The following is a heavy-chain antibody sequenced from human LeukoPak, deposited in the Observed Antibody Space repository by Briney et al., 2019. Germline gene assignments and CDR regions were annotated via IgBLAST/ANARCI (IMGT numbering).Heavy chain of an antibody. CDR3: VKDWFHYDSSGRPGEFDH. J-gene: IGHJ4*02. V-gene: IGHV3-23*01. CDR2: ISGRATST. Sequence: GGSLRLSCTASGFTFSYYAMSWVRQTPGKGLEWVSSISGRATSTYYADSVKGRFTISRDNSKNTLSLQMNSLRVEDTALYYCVKDWFHYDSSGRPGEFDHWGQGTLVSVSS. CDR1: GFTFSYYA. D-gene: IGHD3-22*01.